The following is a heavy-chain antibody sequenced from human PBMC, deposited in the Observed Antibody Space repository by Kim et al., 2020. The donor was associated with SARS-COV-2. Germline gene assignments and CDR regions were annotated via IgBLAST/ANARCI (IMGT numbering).Heavy chain of an antibody. V-gene: IGHV4-34*01. J-gene: IGHJ4*02. CDR3: ARGGIAAVSLPFDY. D-gene: IGHD6-13*01. Sequence: NPALKSRVTISVDKSKNQFSLKMSSVTAADTAVYYCARGGIAAVSLPFDYWGQGTLVTVSS.